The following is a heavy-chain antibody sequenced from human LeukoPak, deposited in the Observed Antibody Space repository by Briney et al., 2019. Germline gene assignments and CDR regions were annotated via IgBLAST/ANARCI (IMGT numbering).Heavy chain of an antibody. Sequence: PGGSLRLSCAASGFTVGRIPWSWVRQPPGKGLMWVSRINNDGSGTVYADSVEGQFTISRDNAKNTLYLQMNRLRADDTAVYYCVRGLLGPDYWGQGTQVTVSS. CDR1: GFTVGRIP. CDR2: INNDGSGT. V-gene: IGHV3-74*01. CDR3: VRGLLGPDY. D-gene: IGHD7-27*01. J-gene: IGHJ4*02.